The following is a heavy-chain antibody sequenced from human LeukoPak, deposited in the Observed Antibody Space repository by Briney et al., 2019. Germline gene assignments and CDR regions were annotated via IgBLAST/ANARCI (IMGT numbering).Heavy chain of an antibody. CDR2: IKQGGSEK. V-gene: IGHV3-7*01. D-gene: IGHD2-2*01. CDR1: GFSFSSYC. Sequence: GGSLRLSCAASGFSFSSYCMTWVRQAPGKGLEWVANIKQGGSEKYYVDSVKGRFTISRDNAKNSLYLQMNSLRAEDTAVYYCARETTTYCSSSSCYRKVSWFDPWGQGTLVTVSS. CDR3: ARETTTYCSSSSCYRKVSWFDP. J-gene: IGHJ5*02.